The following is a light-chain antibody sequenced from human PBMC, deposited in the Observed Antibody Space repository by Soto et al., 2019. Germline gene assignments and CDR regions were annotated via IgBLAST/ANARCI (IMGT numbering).Light chain of an antibody. J-gene: IGKJ2*01. V-gene: IGKV2-28*01. Sequence: DIVMTQSPLSLPVTPGEPASISCRSSQSLLHSNGYNYLDWYLQKTGQSPQLLIYLGSNRASGVPDRFSGSGSCTDFTMKISRVEAEDLGVYYCMQALQTPPYTFGQGTKLEIK. CDR3: MQALQTPPYT. CDR1: QSLLHSNGYNY. CDR2: LGS.